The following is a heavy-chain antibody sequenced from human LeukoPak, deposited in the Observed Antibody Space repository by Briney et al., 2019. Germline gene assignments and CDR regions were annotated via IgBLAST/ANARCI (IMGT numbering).Heavy chain of an antibody. V-gene: IGHV3-11*01. Sequence: GGSLRLSCAASGFTFSDYYMSWIRQAPGKGLEWVSYISSSGSTIYYADSVKGRFTISRDNAKNSLYLQMNSLRVEDTPIYFCAKAATPRNRLWDHFDSWGQGTLVSVSS. CDR3: AKAATPRNRLWDHFDS. CDR1: GFTFSDYY. J-gene: IGHJ4*02. CDR2: ISSSGSTI. D-gene: IGHD2-21*01.